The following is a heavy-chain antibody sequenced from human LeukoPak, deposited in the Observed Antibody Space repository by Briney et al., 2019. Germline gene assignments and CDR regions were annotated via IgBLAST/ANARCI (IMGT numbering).Heavy chain of an antibody. CDR2: ISGRGGST. CDR1: GLTFNNYA. V-gene: IGHV3-23*01. CDR3: AKVGADYYDSSGYRYYFDY. Sequence: PGGSLRLSCAASGLTFNNYAMTWVRQAPGKGLEWVAAISGRGGSTYYTDSVKGRFTISRDNSKNTLYLQMNSLRAEDTAVYYCAKVGADYYDSSGYRYYFDYWGQGTLVTVSS. D-gene: IGHD3-22*01. J-gene: IGHJ4*02.